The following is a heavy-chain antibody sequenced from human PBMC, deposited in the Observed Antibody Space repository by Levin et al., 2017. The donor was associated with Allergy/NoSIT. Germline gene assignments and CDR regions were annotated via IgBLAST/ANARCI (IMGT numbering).Heavy chain of an antibody. Sequence: ASVKVSCQTSGYTFTTYGITWIRQAPGQGLEWLGWISPYNGDTNYVQNLQGRLTITTDTSTSTAYMDLRSLRSDDTAVYFCARGPTLRYSGGWYPLDYWGQGTLVTVSS. CDR2: ISPYNGDT. CDR1: GYTFTTYG. CDR3: ARGPTLRYSGGWYPLDY. D-gene: IGHD6-19*01. J-gene: IGHJ4*02. V-gene: IGHV1-18*01.